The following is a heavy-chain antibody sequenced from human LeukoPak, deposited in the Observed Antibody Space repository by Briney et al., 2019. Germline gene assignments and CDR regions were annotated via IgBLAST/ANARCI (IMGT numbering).Heavy chain of an antibody. J-gene: IGHJ2*01. CDR2: VYFNGNT. Sequence: RPSETLSLTCIVSGGSMSNSHWSWVRQPPGKGLEWIGYVYFNGNTDYNPSLKSRVTISVDTSKNQFSLKMDSVTAADTAVYYCARPQTSSWHFDPWGRGTLVTVSS. D-gene: IGHD6-13*01. CDR1: GGSMSNSH. V-gene: IGHV4-59*08. CDR3: ARPQTSSWHFDP.